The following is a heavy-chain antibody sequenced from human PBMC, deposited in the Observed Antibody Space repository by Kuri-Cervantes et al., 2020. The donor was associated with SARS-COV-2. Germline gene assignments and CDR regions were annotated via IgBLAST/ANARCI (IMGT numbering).Heavy chain of an antibody. V-gene: IGHV3-21*01. CDR1: GFTFSNYA. D-gene: IGHD2/OR15-2a*01. CDR2: ISGSGSST. Sequence: GESLKISCAASGFTFSNYAMNWVRQAPGKGLEWVSTISGSGSSTYYADSVKGRFTISRDNAKNSLYLQMSSLRAEDTAVYYCAREGTHLSSYYYMDVWGKGTTVTVSS. CDR3: AREGTHLSSYYYMDV. J-gene: IGHJ6*03.